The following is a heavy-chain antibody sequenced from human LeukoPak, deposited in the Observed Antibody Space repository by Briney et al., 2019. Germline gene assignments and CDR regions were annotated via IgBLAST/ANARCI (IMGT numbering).Heavy chain of an antibody. V-gene: IGHV3-33*01. J-gene: IGHJ4*02. CDR1: GFTFSSYG. D-gene: IGHD3-22*01. Sequence: GGSLRLSCAASGFTFSSYGMHWVRQARGKGLEWVAVIWYDGSNKYYADSVKGRFTISRDNSKNTLYLQMNSLRAEDTAVYYCATDSSGLNLNWGQGTLVTVSS. CDR2: IWYDGSNK. CDR3: ATDSSGLNLN.